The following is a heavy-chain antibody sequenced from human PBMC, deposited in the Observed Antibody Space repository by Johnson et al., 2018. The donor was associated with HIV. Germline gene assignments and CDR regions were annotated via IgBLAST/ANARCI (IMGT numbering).Heavy chain of an antibody. J-gene: IGHJ3*02. Sequence: VQLVESGGGVVRPGGSLRLSCAASGFTFDDYGMSWVRQAPGKGLEWVSGINWNGGSTGYADSVKGRFTISRDNSKNTLYLQMNSLRAGDTAVYYCARGGWANDAFDIWGQGTMVTVSS. CDR1: GFTFDDYG. CDR2: INWNGGST. CDR3: ARGGWANDAFDI. D-gene: IGHD6-19*01. V-gene: IGHV3-20*04.